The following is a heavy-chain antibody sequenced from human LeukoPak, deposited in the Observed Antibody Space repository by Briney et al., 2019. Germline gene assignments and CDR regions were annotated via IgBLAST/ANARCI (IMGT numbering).Heavy chain of an antibody. Sequence: SETLSLTCTVSGGSISSYFWSWIRRPPGKGLEWIGYIYYTGSANFNPSLKSRVTISVDTSKKHFSLNLRSVTAADTAVYYCARDYEAAAGRAFDIWGQGTMVTVSS. V-gene: IGHV4-59*01. CDR2: IYYTGSA. CDR1: GGSISSYF. CDR3: ARDYEAAAGRAFDI. J-gene: IGHJ3*02. D-gene: IGHD6-13*01.